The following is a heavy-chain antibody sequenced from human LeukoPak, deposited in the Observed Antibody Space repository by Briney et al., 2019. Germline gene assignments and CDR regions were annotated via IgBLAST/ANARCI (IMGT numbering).Heavy chain of an antibody. D-gene: IGHD2-15*01. Sequence: PGGALRLSCAASGFTFSSYGMHWVRQDPGKGLEWVAFIRYDGSNKYYADSVKGRFTISRDNSKNTLYLQMNSLRAEDTAVCYCAKDWRYCSGGSCYSGFDYWGQGTMVTVSS. CDR3: AKDWRYCSGGSCYSGFDY. V-gene: IGHV3-30*02. CDR2: IRYDGSNK. CDR1: GFTFSSYG. J-gene: IGHJ4*02.